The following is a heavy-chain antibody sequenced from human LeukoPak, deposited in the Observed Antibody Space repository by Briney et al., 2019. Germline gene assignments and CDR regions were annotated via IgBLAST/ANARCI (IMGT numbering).Heavy chain of an antibody. Sequence: TSETLSLTCTVSGNSISTSKSYWGWIRQPPLKGLEWIGSIYFSGNTYYNASLKSRVTISVDTSKNQFSLKLSSVTAADTAVYYCARRDSSGWYIGYFQHWGQGTLVTVSS. CDR1: GNSISTSKSY. CDR3: ARRDSSGWYIGYFQH. CDR2: IYFSGNT. D-gene: IGHD6-19*01. V-gene: IGHV4-39*07. J-gene: IGHJ1*01.